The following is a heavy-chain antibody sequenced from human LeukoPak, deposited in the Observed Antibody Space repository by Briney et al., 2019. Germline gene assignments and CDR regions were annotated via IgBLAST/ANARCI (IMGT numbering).Heavy chain of an antibody. J-gene: IGHJ6*02. V-gene: IGHV3-11*01. CDR3: ARDPQAAAAPTDYGMDV. CDR1: GFTFSDYY. CDR2: ISSSGGTI. Sequence: PGGSLRLSCAASGFTFSDYYMSWIRQAPGKGLEWVSYISSSGGTIYYADSVKGRFTISRDNAKNSLYLQMNSLRAEDTAVYYCARDPQAAAAPTDYGMDVWGQGTTVTVSS. D-gene: IGHD6-13*01.